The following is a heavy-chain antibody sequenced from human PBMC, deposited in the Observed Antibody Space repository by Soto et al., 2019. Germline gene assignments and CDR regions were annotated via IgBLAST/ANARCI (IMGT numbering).Heavy chain of an antibody. Sequence: PGGSLRLSCAASGFTFSTYWMHWVRQAPGKGLVWVSRINSDGSSTSYADSVKGRFTISRDNAKNTVYLQMNSLRGEDTAVYYCAREWGSGWLDPWGQGTLVTSPQ. CDR1: GFTFSTYW. D-gene: IGHD3-16*01. J-gene: IGHJ5*02. V-gene: IGHV3-74*01. CDR2: INSDGSST. CDR3: AREWGSGWLDP.